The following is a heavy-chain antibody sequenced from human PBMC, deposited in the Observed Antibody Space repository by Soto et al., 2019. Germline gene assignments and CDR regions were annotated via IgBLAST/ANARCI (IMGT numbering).Heavy chain of an antibody. CDR1: GFTVSSNY. V-gene: IGHV3-66*01. CDR2: VYSDGRT. Sequence: GGSLRLSCAVSGFTVSSNYVSWVRQAPGKGLEWVSIVYSDGRTYYADSVKGRFIISRDNSKNTVYLQMNGLRAEDTAVYYCARTPVNAFDIWGQATMVTVSS. CDR3: ARTPVNAFDI. J-gene: IGHJ3*02.